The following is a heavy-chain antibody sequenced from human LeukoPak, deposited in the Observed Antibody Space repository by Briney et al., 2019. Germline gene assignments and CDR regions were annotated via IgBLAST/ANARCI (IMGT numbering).Heavy chain of an antibody. CDR2: IYYSGSA. Sequence: PSETLSLTCTVSGGSISSGGYYWSWIRQHPGRGLEWIGYIYYSGSAYYNPSLKSRVTISVDTSKNQFSLKLSSVTAADTAVYYCARSKYYYGSGNVRGDYYYYGMDVWGQGTTVTVSS. V-gene: IGHV4-31*03. D-gene: IGHD3-10*01. CDR3: ARSKYYYGSGNVRGDYYYYGMDV. J-gene: IGHJ6*02. CDR1: GGSISSGGYY.